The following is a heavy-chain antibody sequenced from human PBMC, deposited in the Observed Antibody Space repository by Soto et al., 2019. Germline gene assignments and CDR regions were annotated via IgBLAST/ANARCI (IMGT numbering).Heavy chain of an antibody. CDR2: IIPIFGTA. Sequence: ASVKVSCKASGGTFSSYAISWVRQAPGQGLEWMGGIIPIFGTANYAQKFQGRVTITADESTSTAYMELSSLRSEDTAVYYCARSTVVRELSLWYFDYWGQGTLVTVSS. D-gene: IGHD3-16*02. V-gene: IGHV1-69*13. CDR3: ARSTVVRELSLWYFDY. CDR1: GGTFSSYA. J-gene: IGHJ4*02.